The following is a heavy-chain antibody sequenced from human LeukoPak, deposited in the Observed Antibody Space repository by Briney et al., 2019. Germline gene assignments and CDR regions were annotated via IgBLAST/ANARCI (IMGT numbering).Heavy chain of an antibody. CDR1: GYSFTSYW. D-gene: IGHD3-3*01. J-gene: IGHJ5*02. V-gene: IGHV5-51*01. Sequence: GESLKISCKGSGYSFTSYWIGWVRQMPGKGLEWMGIIYPGDSDTRYSPSFQGQVTISADKSISTAYLQWSSLKASDTAMYYCARRYYDFWSGSGGNWFDPWGQGTLVTVSS. CDR3: ARRYYDFWSGSGGNWFDP. CDR2: IYPGDSDT.